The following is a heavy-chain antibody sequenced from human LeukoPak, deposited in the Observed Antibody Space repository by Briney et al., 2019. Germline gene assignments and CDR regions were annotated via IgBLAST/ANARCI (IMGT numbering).Heavy chain of an antibody. D-gene: IGHD1-1*01. V-gene: IGHV1-69*04. CDR3: ARDGAKSTTGTRRLFRFDP. J-gene: IGHJ5*02. Sequence: ASVKVSCKASGGTFSSYAISWVRQAPGQGLEWMGRIIPIFGIANYAQKFQGRVTITADKSTSTAYMELSSLRSEDTAVYYCARDGAKSTTGTRRLFRFDPWGQGTLVTASS. CDR1: GGTFSSYA. CDR2: IIPIFGIA.